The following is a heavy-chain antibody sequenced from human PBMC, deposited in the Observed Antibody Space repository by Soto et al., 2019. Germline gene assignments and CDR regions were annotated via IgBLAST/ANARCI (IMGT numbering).Heavy chain of an antibody. D-gene: IGHD2-15*01. V-gene: IGHV1-18*04. J-gene: IGHJ6*02. CDR2: ISTSNGNT. CDR3: ARVTRLGGDYYGMDV. CDR1: GYTFTSYG. Sequence: QVQLVQSGAEVKKPGASVKVSCKASGYTFTSYGITWVLQAPGQGLEWMGWISTSNGNTNYAQKFQGRGTMTTDTSTSTAYMELRSLRSDDTAKYYCARVTRLGGDYYGMDVLGHGTTVTVSS.